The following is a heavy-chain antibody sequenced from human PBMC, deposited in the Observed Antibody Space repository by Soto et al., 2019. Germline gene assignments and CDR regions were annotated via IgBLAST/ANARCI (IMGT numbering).Heavy chain of an antibody. CDR1: GFTFSTYA. V-gene: IGHV3-23*01. J-gene: IGHJ6*02. CDR3: AKVSLGALTFTDYYYYGLDV. Sequence: SLRLSRAASGFTFSTYAMNWVRQAPGKGLEWVSAISGGGGTTYSADSVKGRVTISRDNSKNTLYLQMNSLRAEDTAVYYCAKVSLGALTFTDYYYYGLDVWGQGTTVTVSS. D-gene: IGHD1-26*01. CDR2: ISGGGGTT.